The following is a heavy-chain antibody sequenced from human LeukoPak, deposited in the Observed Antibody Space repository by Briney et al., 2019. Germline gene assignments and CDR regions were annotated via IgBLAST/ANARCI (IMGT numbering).Heavy chain of an antibody. CDR1: GFTFSSYA. Sequence: PGGSLRLSCAASGFTFSSYAMHWVRQAPGKGLEWVAVISYDGSNKYYADSVKGRFTISRDNSKNTLYLQMNSLRAEDTAVYYCARGPHIAVAGTGYYYYGMDVWGQGTTVTVSS. J-gene: IGHJ6*02. CDR2: ISYDGSNK. V-gene: IGHV3-30-3*01. CDR3: ARGPHIAVAGTGYYYYGMDV. D-gene: IGHD6-19*01.